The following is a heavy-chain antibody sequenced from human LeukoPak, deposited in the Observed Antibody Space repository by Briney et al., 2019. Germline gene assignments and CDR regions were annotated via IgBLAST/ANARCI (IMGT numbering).Heavy chain of an antibody. CDR2: ISYDGSNK. D-gene: IGHD5-18*01. CDR3: ARERYQLLLQERDTAMVTPYYYMDV. Sequence: GGSLRLSCAASGFTFSSYAMHWVRQAPGKGLEWVAFISYDGSNKYHADSVKGRFTISRDNAKNSLYLQMNSLRAEDTAVYYCARERYQLLLQERDTAMVTPYYYMDVWGKGTTVTVSS. J-gene: IGHJ6*03. CDR1: GFTFSSYA. V-gene: IGHV3-30*12.